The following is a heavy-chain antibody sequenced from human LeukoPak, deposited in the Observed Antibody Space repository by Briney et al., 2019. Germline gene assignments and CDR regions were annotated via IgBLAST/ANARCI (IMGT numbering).Heavy chain of an antibody. D-gene: IGHD2-15*01. CDR3: AKGLKGCSGSSCYYFFDF. Sequence: PGGSLRLSCAASGFTFSNYAMNWVRQAPGKGLEWVSSITGSGGDAYYADSVKGRFTISRDNSKNTLDLQMNSLRGEDTAVYYCAKGLKGCSGSSCYYFFDFWGQGALITVSS. CDR1: GFTFSNYA. V-gene: IGHV3-23*01. CDR2: ITGSGGDA. J-gene: IGHJ4*02.